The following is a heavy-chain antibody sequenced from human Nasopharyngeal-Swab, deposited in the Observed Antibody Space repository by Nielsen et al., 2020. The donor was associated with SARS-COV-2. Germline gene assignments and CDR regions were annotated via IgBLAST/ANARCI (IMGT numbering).Heavy chain of an antibody. CDR3: ASILGYSYGRGYYYGMDV. J-gene: IGHJ6*02. D-gene: IGHD5-18*01. CDR2: ISSSSSTI. CDR1: GFTFSSYS. V-gene: IGHV3-48*02. Sequence: GESLKTSCAASGFTFSSYSMNWVRQAPGKGLEWVSYISSSSSTIYYADSVKGRFTISRDNAKNSLYLQMNSLRDEDTAVYYCASILGYSYGRGYYYGMDVWGQGTTVTVSS.